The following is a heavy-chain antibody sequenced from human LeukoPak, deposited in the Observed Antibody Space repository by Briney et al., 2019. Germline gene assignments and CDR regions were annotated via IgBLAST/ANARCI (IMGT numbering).Heavy chain of an antibody. CDR3: AKDYYYDSSVYGYFDY. V-gene: IGHV3-23*01. J-gene: IGHJ4*02. Sequence: GGSLRLPCVVSGFTFGRYAMSWVRQAPGKGLEWVSGISGSGTSTYYADSVKGRFTISRDNSKNTLYLQMSSLRAEDTAVYFCAKDYYYDSSVYGYFDYWGQGTLLAV. D-gene: IGHD3-22*01. CDR1: GFTFGRYA. CDR2: ISGSGTST.